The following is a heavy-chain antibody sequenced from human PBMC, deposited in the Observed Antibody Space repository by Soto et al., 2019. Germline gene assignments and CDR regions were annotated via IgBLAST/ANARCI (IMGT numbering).Heavy chain of an antibody. D-gene: IGHD2-15*01. CDR3: ARHVGLRSRLHAFDI. V-gene: IGHV5-10-1*01. CDR2: IDPSDSYT. Sequence: ECMKISFKGAGYSFTSYWISWVRQIPGKGLECMGRIDPSDSYTNYSPSFQAHVTISADKSISTAYLQWSSLKASDTAMYYCARHVGLRSRLHAFDIWGQGTMVTVS. J-gene: IGHJ3*02. CDR1: GYSFTSYW.